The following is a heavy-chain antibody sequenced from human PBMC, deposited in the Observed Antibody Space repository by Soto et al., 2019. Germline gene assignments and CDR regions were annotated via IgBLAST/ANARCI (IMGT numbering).Heavy chain of an antibody. J-gene: IGHJ3*02. V-gene: IGHV3-48*02. Sequence: PGESLKISCAAPGFTFSSYSMNWVRQAPGKGLEWVSYISSSSSTIYYADSVKGRFTISRDNAKNSLYLQMNSLRDEDTAVYYCARDPYVDTAMADAFDIWGQGTMVTVSS. D-gene: IGHD5-18*01. CDR1: GFTFSSYS. CDR2: ISSSSSTI. CDR3: ARDPYVDTAMADAFDI.